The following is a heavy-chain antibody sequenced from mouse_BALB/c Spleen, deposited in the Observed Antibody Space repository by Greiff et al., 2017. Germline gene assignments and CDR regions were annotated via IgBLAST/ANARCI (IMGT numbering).Heavy chain of an antibody. CDR1: GYAFTNYL. CDR3: ARSRTAMDY. V-gene: IGHV1-54*03. J-gene: IGHJ4*01. CDR2: INPGSGGT. Sequence: VQLQQSGAELVRPGTSVKVSCKASGYAFTNYLIEWVKQRPGQGLEWIGVINPGSGGTNYNEKFKGKATLTADKSSSTAYMQLSSLTSDDSAVYFCARSRTAMDYWGQGTSVTVSS.